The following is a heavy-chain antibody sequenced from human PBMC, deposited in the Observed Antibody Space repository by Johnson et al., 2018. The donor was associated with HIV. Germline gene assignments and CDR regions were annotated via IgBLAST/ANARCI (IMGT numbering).Heavy chain of an antibody. Sequence: QVQLVESGGGVVQPGRSLRLSCAASGFTFSGYNMHWVRQAPGKGLEWVAVISYDGSDKSYSDSVKGRFTISRDNSKSTLDLQMNSLRTEDTAVYYCAKDASATIFGLISGDAFDIWGQGTTVTVSS. CDR1: GFTFSGYN. V-gene: IGHV3-30-3*01. CDR3: AKDASATIFGLISGDAFDI. D-gene: IGHD3-3*01. J-gene: IGHJ3*02. CDR2: ISYDGSDK.